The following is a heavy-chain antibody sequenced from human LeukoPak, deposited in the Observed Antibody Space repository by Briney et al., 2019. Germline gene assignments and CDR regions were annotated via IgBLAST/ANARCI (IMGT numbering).Heavy chain of an antibody. V-gene: IGHV3-9*01. CDR2: IRWNSGSI. Sequence: GRSLRLSCAASGFTFDDYAMHWVRQAPGKGLEWVSGIRWNSGSIGYADSVKGRFTISSDNATSSLYLQMNSLSAEDTALYYCAKAFDRSCWYVASWFDTWGQGTMVTVSS. J-gene: IGHJ5*02. CDR3: AKAFDRSCWYVASWFDT. D-gene: IGHD6-19*01. CDR1: GFTFDDYA.